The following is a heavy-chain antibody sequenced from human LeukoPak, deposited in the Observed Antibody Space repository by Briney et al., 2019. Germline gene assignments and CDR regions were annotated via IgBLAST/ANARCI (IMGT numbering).Heavy chain of an antibody. V-gene: IGHV3-53*05. CDR3: ASPGTYYYDSSGYLRRGDDAFDI. CDR1: GFTVSSNY. D-gene: IGHD3-22*01. J-gene: IGHJ3*02. CDR2: IYSGGST. Sequence: GGSLRLSCAASGFTVSSNYMSWVRQAPGKGLEWVSVIYSGGSTYYADSVKGRFTISRDNSKNTLYLQMNSLRAEDTAVYYCASPGTYYYDSSGYLRRGDDAFDICGQGTMVTVSS.